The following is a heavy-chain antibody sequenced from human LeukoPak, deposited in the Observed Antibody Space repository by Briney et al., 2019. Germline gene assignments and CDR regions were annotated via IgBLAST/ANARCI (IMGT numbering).Heavy chain of an antibody. V-gene: IGHV4-30-4*01. J-gene: IGHJ5*02. CDR1: GGSISSGDYY. Sequence: KSSETLSLTCTVSGGSISSGDYYWSWIRQPPGKGLEWIGYIYYSGSTYYNPSLKSRVTISVDTSKNQFSLKLSSVTAADTAVYYCARHSYDFWSGYYFGADDVNWFDPWGQGTLVTVSS. CDR3: ARHSYDFWSGYYFGADDVNWFDP. D-gene: IGHD3-3*01. CDR2: IYYSGST.